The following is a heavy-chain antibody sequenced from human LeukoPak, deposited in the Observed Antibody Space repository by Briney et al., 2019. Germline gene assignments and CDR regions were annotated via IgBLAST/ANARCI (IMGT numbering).Heavy chain of an antibody. Sequence: ASVKVSCKASGYTFTGYYMQWVRQAPGQGLEWMGRINPNTGGTNYAQKFQGRLTMTRDTSISTVYMELSRLRSDDTAVYYCARVGDGLNDAFDIWGQGTMVTVS. CDR1: GYTFTGYY. J-gene: IGHJ3*02. V-gene: IGHV1-2*06. CDR2: INPNTGGT. CDR3: ARVGDGLNDAFDI. D-gene: IGHD5-24*01.